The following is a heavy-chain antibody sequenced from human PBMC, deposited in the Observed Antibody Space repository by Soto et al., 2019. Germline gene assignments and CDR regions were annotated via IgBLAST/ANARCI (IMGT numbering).Heavy chain of an antibody. J-gene: IGHJ6*02. CDR1: GFTFSSYD. Sequence: GGSLRLSCAASGFTFSSYDMHWVRQATGKGLEWVSAIGTAGDTYYPGSVKGRFTISRENAKNSLYLQMNSLRAEDTAVYYCARESRVAAGFYYYYYGMDVWGQGTTVTVS. CDR3: ARESRVAAGFYYYYYGMDV. V-gene: IGHV3-13*01. D-gene: IGHD6-13*01. CDR2: IGTAGDT.